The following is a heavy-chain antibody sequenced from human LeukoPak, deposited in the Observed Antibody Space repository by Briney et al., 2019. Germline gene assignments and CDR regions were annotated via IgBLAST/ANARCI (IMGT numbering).Heavy chain of an antibody. CDR2: IYYSGST. V-gene: IGHV4-59*12. CDR3: ARVDIAVAGTWYIDY. CDR1: GGSISSYY. J-gene: IGHJ4*02. Sequence: KPSETPSLTCTVSGGSISSYYWSWIRQPPGKGLEWIGYIYYSGSTNYNPSLKSRVTISVDTSKNQFSLKLSSVTAADTAVYYCARVDIAVAGTWYIDYWGQGTLVTVSS. D-gene: IGHD6-19*01.